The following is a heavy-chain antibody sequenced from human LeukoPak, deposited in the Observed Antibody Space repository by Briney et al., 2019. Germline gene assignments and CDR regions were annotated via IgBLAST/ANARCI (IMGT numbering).Heavy chain of an antibody. J-gene: IGHJ4*02. CDR1: GFTFSSYA. CDR2: ISYDGNNK. CDR3: AKGRNEDGDAALNY. Sequence: GGSLRLSCAASGFTFSSYAMHWVRQAPGKGLEWVAVISYDGNNKYYADSVKGRFTISRDNSKNTLYLQMNSLRAEDTAAYHCAKGRNEDGDAALNYWGQGTLVTVSS. D-gene: IGHD4-17*01. V-gene: IGHV3-30-3*01.